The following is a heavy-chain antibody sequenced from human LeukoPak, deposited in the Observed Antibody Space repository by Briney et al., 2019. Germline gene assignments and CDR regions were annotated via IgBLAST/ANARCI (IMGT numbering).Heavy chain of an antibody. CDR3: AREYCSGVSCYYYMDV. V-gene: IGHV3-9*01. J-gene: IGHJ6*03. D-gene: IGHD2-15*01. Sequence: GGSLRLSCAASGFTFDDYAMHWVRQAPGKGLEWVSGISWNSGSIGYADSVKGRFTISRDNSKNTLYLQMNSLRAEDTAVYYCAREYCSGVSCYYYMDVWGKGTTVTVSS. CDR1: GFTFDDYA. CDR2: ISWNSGSI.